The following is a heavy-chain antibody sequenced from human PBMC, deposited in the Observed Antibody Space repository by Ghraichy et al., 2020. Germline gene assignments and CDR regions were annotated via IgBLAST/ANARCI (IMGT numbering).Heavy chain of an antibody. J-gene: IGHJ4*02. V-gene: IGHV3-30*18. CDR3: AKAGMIVVHYFDH. Sequence: GGSLRLSCAASGFTFSSYGMHWVRQAPGKGLEWVAVISYDGSNKYYADSVKGRFTISRDNSKNTLYLQMNSLRAEDTAVYYCAKAGMIVVHYFDHWGQGTLVTVSS. D-gene: IGHD3-22*01. CDR2: ISYDGSNK. CDR1: GFTFSSYG.